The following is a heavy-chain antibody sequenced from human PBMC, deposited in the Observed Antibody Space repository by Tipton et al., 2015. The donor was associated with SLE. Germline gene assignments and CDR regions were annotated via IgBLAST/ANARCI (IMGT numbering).Heavy chain of an antibody. CDR1: GGSISSGSYY. CDR3: AREGVCIGGVCYDS. V-gene: IGHV4-61*02. CDR2: IYTSGST. Sequence: LTCTVSGGSISSGSYYWSWIRQPAGKGLEWIGRIYTSGSTNYNPSLKSRVTISVDTSKNQFSLKLSSVTAADTAVYYCAREGVCIGGVCYDSWGQGTLVTVSS. D-gene: IGHD2-8*02. J-gene: IGHJ4*02.